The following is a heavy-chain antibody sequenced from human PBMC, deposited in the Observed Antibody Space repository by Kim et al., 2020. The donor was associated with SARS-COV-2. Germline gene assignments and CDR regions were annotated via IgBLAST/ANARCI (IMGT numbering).Heavy chain of an antibody. Sequence: LKRRVTISVDTSKNQFSLKLSSVTAADTAVYYWARAGGGFVVVPAAAFDPWGQGTLVTVSS. V-gene: IGHV4-59*01. D-gene: IGHD2-2*01. J-gene: IGHJ5*02. CDR3: ARAGGGFVVVPAAAFDP.